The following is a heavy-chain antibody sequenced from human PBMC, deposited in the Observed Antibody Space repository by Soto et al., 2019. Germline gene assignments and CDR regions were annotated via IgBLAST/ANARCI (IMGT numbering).Heavy chain of an antibody. Sequence: SETLSLTCAVSNYSISSGYYWGWIRQPPEKGLEYIGSIFHTGSTYYNPSLKSRVIISVDTSKNQFSLRLNSVTAADTAVYFCAIVEAAKFFAHWGQRTLVTVSS. CDR1: NYSISSGYY. CDR3: AIVEAAKFFAH. J-gene: IGHJ4*02. D-gene: IGHD2-2*01. CDR2: IFHTGST. V-gene: IGHV4-38-2*01.